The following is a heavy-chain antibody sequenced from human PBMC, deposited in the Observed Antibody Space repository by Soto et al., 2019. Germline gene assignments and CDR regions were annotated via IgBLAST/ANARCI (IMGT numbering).Heavy chain of an antibody. CDR1: GFTFSSYS. Sequence: EVQLVESGGGLVKPGGSLRLSCAASGFTFSSYSMNWVRQAPGKGLEWVSSISSSSSYIYYADSVKGRFTISRDNAKNSLYLQMNSLRAEDTAVYYCARDMVRGVIPYPFDPWGQGTLVTVSS. D-gene: IGHD3-10*01. CDR3: ARDMVRGVIPYPFDP. V-gene: IGHV3-21*01. J-gene: IGHJ5*02. CDR2: ISSSSSYI.